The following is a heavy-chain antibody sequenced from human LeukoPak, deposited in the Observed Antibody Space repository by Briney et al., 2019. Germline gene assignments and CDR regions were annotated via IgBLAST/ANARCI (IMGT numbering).Heavy chain of an antibody. J-gene: IGHJ3*02. V-gene: IGHV3-9*01. D-gene: IGHD3-9*01. CDR3: AKFLTPYDILTNDAFDI. CDR1: GFTFDDYA. Sequence: GRSLRLSCAASGFTFDDYAMHWVRQAPGKGLEWVSGISWNGGSIGYADSVKGRFTISRDNAKNSLYLQMNSLRAEDTALYYCAKFLTPYDILTNDAFDIWGQGTMVTVSS. CDR2: ISWNGGSI.